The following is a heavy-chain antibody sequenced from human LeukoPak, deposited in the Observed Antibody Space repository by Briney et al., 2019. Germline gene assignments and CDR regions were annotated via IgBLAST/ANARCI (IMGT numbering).Heavy chain of an antibody. CDR2: IYTSGST. CDR1: GGSISSYY. CDR3: ARDHAVSSSDWFDP. Sequence: SETLSLTCTVSGGSISSYYWSWIRQPAGKGLEWIGRIYTSGSTNYNPSLKSRVTMSVGTSKNQFSLKLSSVTAADTAVYYCARDHAVSSSDWFDPWGQGTLVTVSS. D-gene: IGHD6-6*01. J-gene: IGHJ5*02. V-gene: IGHV4-4*07.